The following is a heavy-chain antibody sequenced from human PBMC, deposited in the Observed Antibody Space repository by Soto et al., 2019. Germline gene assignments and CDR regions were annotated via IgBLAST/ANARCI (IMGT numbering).Heavy chain of an antibody. CDR1: GDSVSSNRAA. Sequence: SETLSLTCAISGDSVSSNRAAWNWIRQSPSRGLEWLGRTYYRSKWFSGDAVSVKSRISINPDTSKNQFSLQLKSLTPEDTAVYYRARASGYFDQWGQGILVTVSS. V-gene: IGHV6-1*01. CDR3: ARASGYFDQ. D-gene: IGHD6-6*01. CDR2: TYYRSKWFS. J-gene: IGHJ4*02.